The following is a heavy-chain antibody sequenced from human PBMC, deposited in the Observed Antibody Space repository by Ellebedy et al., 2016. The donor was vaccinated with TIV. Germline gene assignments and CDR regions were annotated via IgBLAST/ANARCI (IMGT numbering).Heavy chain of an antibody. V-gene: IGHV4-34*01. CDR2: INHSGST. CDR1: GGSFSGYY. CDR3: ARLLITMVYGMDV. J-gene: IGHJ6*02. D-gene: IGHD3-10*01. Sequence: MPSETLSLTCAVYGGSFSGYYWSWIRQPPGKGLEWIGEINHSGSTNYNPSLKSQVIISVDTSKNQFSLKLSSVTAADTAVYYCARLLITMVYGMDVWGQGTTVTVSS.